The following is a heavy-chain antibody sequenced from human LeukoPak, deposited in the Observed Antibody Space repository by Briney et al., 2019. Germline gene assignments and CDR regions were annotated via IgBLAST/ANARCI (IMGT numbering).Heavy chain of an antibody. Sequence: SQTLSLTCAVSGGSISSGGYSWSWIRQPPGKGLEWIGYIYHSGSTYYNPSLKSRVTISVDRSKNQFSLKLSSVTAADTAVYYCARSPDTAMFSHWYFDLWGRGTLVTVSS. D-gene: IGHD5-18*01. CDR1: GGSISSGGYS. J-gene: IGHJ2*01. CDR2: IYHSGST. CDR3: ARSPDTAMFSHWYFDL. V-gene: IGHV4-30-2*01.